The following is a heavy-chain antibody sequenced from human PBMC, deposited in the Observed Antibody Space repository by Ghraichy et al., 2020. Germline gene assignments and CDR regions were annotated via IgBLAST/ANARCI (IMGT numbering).Heavy chain of an antibody. V-gene: IGHV1-18*01. D-gene: IGHD2-15*01. CDR2: ISVYNGNT. Sequence: ASVKVSCKASGYTFTSYGISWVRQAPGQGLEWMGWISVYNGNTNYAQKLQGRVTMTTDTSTSTAYMDLRSLRSDDTAVYYCARDSGYCSGGSCYFDWFDPWGQGTLVTVSS. CDR3: ARDSGYCSGGSCYFDWFDP. J-gene: IGHJ5*02. CDR1: GYTFTSYG.